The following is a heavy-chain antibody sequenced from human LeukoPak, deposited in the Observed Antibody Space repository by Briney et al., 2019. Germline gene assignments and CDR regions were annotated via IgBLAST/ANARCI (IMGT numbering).Heavy chain of an antibody. Sequence: SQTLSLTCTVPGGSISSGSYYWSWIRQPAGKGLEWIGRIYTSGSTNYNPSLKSRVTISVDTSKNQFSLKLSSVTAADTAVYYCARDGRLRFLEWPLDVFDIWGQGTMVTVSS. CDR2: IYTSGST. V-gene: IGHV4-61*02. D-gene: IGHD3-3*01. CDR1: GGSISSGSYY. CDR3: ARDGRLRFLEWPLDVFDI. J-gene: IGHJ3*02.